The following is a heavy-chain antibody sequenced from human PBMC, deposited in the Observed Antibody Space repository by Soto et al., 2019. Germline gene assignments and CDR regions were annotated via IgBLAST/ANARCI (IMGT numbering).Heavy chain of an antibody. CDR2: IKPYNGNT. CDR3: ARGCIAVTTHLCY. V-gene: IGHV1-18*01. CDR1: GYTFNTYG. D-gene: IGHD4-17*01. Sequence: ASVKVSCKASGYTFNTYGITWVRQAPGQGLEWMGWIKPYNGNTKFAQKLQDRVTMTTATSTSTAYMELASLRSDDTAVYYCARGCIAVTTHLCYWGQGTLVTVSS. J-gene: IGHJ4*02.